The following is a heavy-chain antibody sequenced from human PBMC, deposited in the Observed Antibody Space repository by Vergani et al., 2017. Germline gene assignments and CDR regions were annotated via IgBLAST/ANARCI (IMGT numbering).Heavy chain of an antibody. V-gene: IGHV1-69*01. D-gene: IGHD4-17*01. CDR2: IIPMFGTA. Sequence: QVQLVQSGAEVKKPGSSVKVSCKASGGTFSSYAISWVRQAPGQGLEWMGGIIPMFGTANYAQKFQGRVTITADESKSTAYMELGRLRSEDTAVYFCARAEVLDFGDYAHFNYWGQGTLVTVSS. J-gene: IGHJ4*02. CDR3: ARAEVLDFGDYAHFNY. CDR1: GGTFSSYA.